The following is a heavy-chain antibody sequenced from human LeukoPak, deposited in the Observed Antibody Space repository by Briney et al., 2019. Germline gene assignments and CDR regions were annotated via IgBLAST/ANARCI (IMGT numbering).Heavy chain of an antibody. Sequence: SQTLSLTCAISGDSVSSNSAAWNWIRQPPSRGLEWLGRTYYRSKWYNDYAVSVKSRITINPDTSKNQFSLQLNSVTPKDTAVYYCARAGRNWSSSPYDYWGQGTLVTVSS. D-gene: IGHD6-6*01. J-gene: IGHJ4*02. V-gene: IGHV6-1*01. CDR2: TYYRSKWYN. CDR1: GDSVSSNSAA. CDR3: ARAGRNWSSSPYDY.